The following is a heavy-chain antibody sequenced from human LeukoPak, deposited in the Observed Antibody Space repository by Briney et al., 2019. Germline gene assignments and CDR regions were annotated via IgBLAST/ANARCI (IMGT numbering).Heavy chain of an antibody. D-gene: IGHD1-26*01. CDR3: ARELPAYYFDY. J-gene: IGHJ4*02. CDR1: GFTVSGNY. CDR2: INWNGGST. V-gene: IGHV3-20*04. Sequence: GSLRLSCAVSGFTVSGNYMSWVRQAPGKGLEWVSGINWNGGSTGYADSVKGRFTISRDNAKNSLYLQMNSLRAEDTALYYCARELPAYYFDYWGQGTLVTVSS.